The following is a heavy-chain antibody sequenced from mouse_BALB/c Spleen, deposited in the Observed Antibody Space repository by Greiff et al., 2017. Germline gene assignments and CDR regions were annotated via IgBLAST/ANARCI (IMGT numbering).Heavy chain of an antibody. CDR2: ISSGSSTI. V-gene: IGHV5-17*02. D-gene: IGHD2-4*01. J-gene: IGHJ4*01. CDR1: GFTFSSFG. Sequence: EVQRVESGGGLVQPGGSRKLSCAASGFTFSSFGMHWVRQAPEKGLEWVAYISSGSSTIYYADTVKGRFTISRDNPKNTLFLQMTSLRSEDTAMYYCARRMITTDYYAMDYWGQGTSVTVSS. CDR3: ARRMITTDYYAMDY.